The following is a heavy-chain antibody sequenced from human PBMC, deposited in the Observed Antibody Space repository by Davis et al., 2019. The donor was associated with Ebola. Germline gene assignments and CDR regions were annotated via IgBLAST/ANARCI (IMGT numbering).Heavy chain of an antibody. CDR3: ARASSNYRAYYYYYGMDV. J-gene: IGHJ6*02. CDR1: GGSFSGYY. Sequence: PSETLSLTCAVYGGSFSGYYWSWIRQPPGKGLEWIGEINHSGSTNYNPSLKSRVTISVDTSKKQFSLKLSSVTAADTAVYYCARASSNYRAYYYYYGMDVWGQGTTVTISS. D-gene: IGHD4-11*01. CDR2: INHSGST. V-gene: IGHV4-34*01.